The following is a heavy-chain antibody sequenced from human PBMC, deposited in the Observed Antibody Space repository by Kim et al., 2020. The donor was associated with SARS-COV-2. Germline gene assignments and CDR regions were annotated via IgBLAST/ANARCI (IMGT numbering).Heavy chain of an antibody. CDR3: ARGLSLGHPGGFDY. V-gene: IGHV3-21*01. Sequence: GGSLRLSCAASEFTFSRYSMNWVRQAPGKGLEWVSTISRNSDYIYYPDSVKGRFTISRDNAKNSLFLQMNSLRADDTAMYYCARGLSLGHPGGFDYGRQG. CDR1: EFTFSRYS. D-gene: IGHD3-10*01. J-gene: IGHJ4*02. CDR2: ISRNSDYI.